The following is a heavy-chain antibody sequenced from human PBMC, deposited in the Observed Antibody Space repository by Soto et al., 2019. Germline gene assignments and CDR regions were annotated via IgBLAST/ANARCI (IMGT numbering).Heavy chain of an antibody. D-gene: IGHD2-2*01. V-gene: IGHV1-18*04. J-gene: IGHJ6*02. CDR3: ARDPYGSTSWGLYGMDV. CDR1: GYTFTSYG. CDR2: ISAYNGNT. Sequence: ASVKVSCKASGYTFTSYGISFVRQAPGQWLEWMGWISAYNGNTNYAQKLQGRVTMTTDTSTSTAYMELRSLRSDDTAVYYCARDPYGSTSWGLYGMDVWGQGTTVTVSS.